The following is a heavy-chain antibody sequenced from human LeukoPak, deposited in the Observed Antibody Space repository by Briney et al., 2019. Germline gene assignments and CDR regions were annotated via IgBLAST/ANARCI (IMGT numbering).Heavy chain of an antibody. CDR2: ISYDGSNK. CDR1: GFTFSSYA. CDR3: ARAFNHVSGWFDY. Sequence: HPGGSLRLSCAASGFTFSSYAMHWVRQAPGKGLEWVAVISYDGSNKYYADSVKGRFTISRDNSKNTLYLQMNSLRAEDTAVYYCARAFNHVSGWFDYWGQGTLVTVSS. V-gene: IGHV3-30*04. D-gene: IGHD6-19*01. J-gene: IGHJ4*02.